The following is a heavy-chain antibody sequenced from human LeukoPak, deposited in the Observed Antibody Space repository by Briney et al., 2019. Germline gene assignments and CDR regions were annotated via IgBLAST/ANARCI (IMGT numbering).Heavy chain of an antibody. CDR3: ARELERRAPYYYYNMDV. V-gene: IGHV3-48*03. J-gene: IGHJ6*02. Sequence: GGSLRLSCAASGFTFSSYEMNWVRQAPGKGLEWVSYISSSGSKIYYADSVKGRFTISRDNARNSLYLHMNSLRAEDTAVYYCARELERRAPYYYYNMDVWGQGTTVTVSS. D-gene: IGHD1-1*01. CDR2: ISSSGSKI. CDR1: GFTFSSYE.